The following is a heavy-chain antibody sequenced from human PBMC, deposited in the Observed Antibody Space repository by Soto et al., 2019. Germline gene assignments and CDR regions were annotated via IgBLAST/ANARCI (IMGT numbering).Heavy chain of an antibody. D-gene: IGHD2-2*01. CDR2: ISYDGSNK. J-gene: IGHJ5*02. Sequence: GGSLRLSCAASGFTFSSYGMHWVRQAPGKGLEWVAVISYDGSNKYYADSVKGRFTISRDNSKNTLYLQMNSLRAEDTAVYYCAKGYCSSTSCFNWFDPWGQGTLVTVSS. CDR1: GFTFSSYG. CDR3: AKGYCSSTSCFNWFDP. V-gene: IGHV3-30*18.